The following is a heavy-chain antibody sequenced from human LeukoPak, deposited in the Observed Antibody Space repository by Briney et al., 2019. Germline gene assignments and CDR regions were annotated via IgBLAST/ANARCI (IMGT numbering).Heavy chain of an antibody. Sequence: GGSLRLSCEASGLPFSSYWMHWVRQAPGKGLVWVSRINSDGSSTSYADSVKGRFTISRDNAKNTLYLQMNSLRAEDTAVYYCARDPGYWYFDLWGRGTLVTVSS. CDR2: INSDGSST. CDR1: GLPFSSYW. V-gene: IGHV3-74*01. J-gene: IGHJ2*01. CDR3: ARDPGYWYFDL.